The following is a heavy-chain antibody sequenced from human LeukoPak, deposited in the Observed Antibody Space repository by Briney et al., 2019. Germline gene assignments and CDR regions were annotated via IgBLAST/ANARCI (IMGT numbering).Heavy chain of an antibody. D-gene: IGHD4-17*01. CDR3: ARHESYGDANWFDP. Sequence: SETLSLTCTVSGGSITSYYCSWIRQSPGKGLERIGHVYYNGVTNYNPSLRSRVTVSVDTSKNQFSLKLSSVTAADTAVYYCARHESYGDANWFDPWGQGTLVSVSS. J-gene: IGHJ5*02. V-gene: IGHV4-59*08. CDR1: GGSITSYY. CDR2: VYYNGVT.